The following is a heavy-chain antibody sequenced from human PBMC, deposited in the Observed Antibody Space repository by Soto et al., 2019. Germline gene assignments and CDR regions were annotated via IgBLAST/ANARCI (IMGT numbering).Heavy chain of an antibody. V-gene: IGHV3-48*01. D-gene: IGHD2-15*01. CDR2: ISYSSSTK. CDR1: GFTFSSYS. J-gene: IGHJ4*02. CDR3: ARLENRASWWYDY. Sequence: EMQLVESGGVLVQPGGSLRLSCAASGFTFSSYSMNWVRQAPGKGLEWISYISYSSSTKYYADSVKGRFTISRDNAKNSLYLEMSSLRAEDTAVYSCARLENRASWWYDYWGQGTLVTVSS.